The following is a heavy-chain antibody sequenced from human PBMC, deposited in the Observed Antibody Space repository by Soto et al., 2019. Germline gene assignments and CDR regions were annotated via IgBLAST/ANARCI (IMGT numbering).Heavy chain of an antibody. V-gene: IGHV5-10-1*01. CDR3: ARLVSGCTNGVCYNYYYYGMDV. Sequence: GEPLKISCKGSGYSFTSYWISWVRQMPGKGLEWMGRIDPSDSYTNYSPSFQGHVTISADKSISTAYLQWSSLKASDTAMYYCARLVSGCTNGVCYNYYYYGMDVWGQGTTVTVSS. J-gene: IGHJ6*02. CDR2: IDPSDSYT. D-gene: IGHD2-8*01. CDR1: GYSFTSYW.